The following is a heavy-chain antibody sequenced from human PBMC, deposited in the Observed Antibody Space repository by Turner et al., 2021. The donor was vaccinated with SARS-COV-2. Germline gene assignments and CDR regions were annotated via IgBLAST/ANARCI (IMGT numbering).Heavy chain of an antibody. D-gene: IGHD3-10*01. CDR2: IYYSGST. Sequence: QVQLQDSGPGLVKPSESLSLTCTVPGGSISSYYWSWIRPPPGTGLEWIGYIYYSGSTNYNPSLKSRVNRSVDTSKNQVALKLSSVTAADTAVYYGARVGPIGVYGSGSYDHGMDVWGQGTTVTVSS. V-gene: IGHV4-59*01. CDR1: GGSISSYY. CDR3: ARVGPIGVYGSGSYDHGMDV. J-gene: IGHJ6*02.